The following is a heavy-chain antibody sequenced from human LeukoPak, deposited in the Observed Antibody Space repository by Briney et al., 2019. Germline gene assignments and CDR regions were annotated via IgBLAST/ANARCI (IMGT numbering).Heavy chain of an antibody. V-gene: IGHV4-34*01. CDR2: NNHSGST. CDR3: ARPTPEDDAFDI. Sequence: PSETLSLTCAVYGGSFSGYYWSWIRQPPGKGLEWIGENNHSGSTNYNPSLKSRVTISVDTSKNQFSLKLSSVTAADTAVYYCARPTPEDDAFDIWGQGTMVTVSS. J-gene: IGHJ3*02. CDR1: GGSFSGYY.